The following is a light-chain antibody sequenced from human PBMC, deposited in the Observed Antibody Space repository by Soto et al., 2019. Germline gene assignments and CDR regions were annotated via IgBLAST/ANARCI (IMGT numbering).Light chain of an antibody. Sequence: DIQMTHSPSSLSASVGDRVTITCRASQSISSYLNWYQQKPGKAPKLLIYAASSLQSGVPSRFSGSGSGTDFTLTISSLQPEDFATYYCQQYDSFSVTFGQGTKVDIK. CDR3: QQYDSFSVT. CDR1: QSISSY. CDR2: AAS. V-gene: IGKV1-39*01. J-gene: IGKJ1*01.